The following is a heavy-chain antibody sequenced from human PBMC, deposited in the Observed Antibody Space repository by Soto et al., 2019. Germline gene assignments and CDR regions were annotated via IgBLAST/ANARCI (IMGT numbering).Heavy chain of an antibody. CDR3: AKDPSPQPTTVVTPGWFDP. D-gene: IGHD4-17*01. V-gene: IGHV4-31*03. CDR2: IYYTGSA. CDR1: GGSIKTGGYY. J-gene: IGHJ5*02. Sequence: QVQLQESGPGLVKPSQTLSLTCTVSGGSIKTGGYYWSWIRQRPGEGLEWIGYIYYTGSAYYNPSLKGRVTISVDMSKNQFSLKLNSVTAADTAVYYCAKDPSPQPTTVVTPGWFDPWGQGTLVTVSS.